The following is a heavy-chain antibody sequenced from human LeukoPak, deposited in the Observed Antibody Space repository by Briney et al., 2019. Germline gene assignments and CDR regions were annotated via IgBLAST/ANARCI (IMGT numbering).Heavy chain of an antibody. CDR3: AKGPAMVRGTFDP. CDR2: ISGSGGNT. CDR1: GFTFSSYA. J-gene: IGHJ5*02. D-gene: IGHD3-10*01. Sequence: GRSLRLSCAASGFTFSSYAMHWVRQAPGKGLEWVSSISGSGGNTYYADSVKGRFTISRDYSKNTLYLQMNSLRTEETAVYYCAKGPAMVRGTFDPWGQGTLVTVSS. V-gene: IGHV3-23*01.